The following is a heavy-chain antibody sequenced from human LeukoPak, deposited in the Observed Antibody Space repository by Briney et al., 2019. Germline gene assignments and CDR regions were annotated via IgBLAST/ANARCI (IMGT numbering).Heavy chain of an antibody. V-gene: IGHV3-9*01. Sequence: GGSLRLSCAASGFTFDDYAMHWVRQAPGKGLEWVSGISWNSGSIGYADSVKGRFTISRDNAKNSLYLQMNSLSAEDTALYYCAKTAFSSSWEYYFDYWGQGTLVTVSS. CDR1: GFTFDDYA. CDR3: AKTAFSSSWEYYFDY. J-gene: IGHJ4*02. CDR2: ISWNSGSI. D-gene: IGHD6-13*01.